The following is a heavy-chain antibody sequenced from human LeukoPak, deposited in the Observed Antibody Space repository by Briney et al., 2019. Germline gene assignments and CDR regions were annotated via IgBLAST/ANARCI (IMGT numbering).Heavy chain of an antibody. J-gene: IGHJ3*02. Sequence: GGSLRLSCAASGFTFSSYSMHWVRQAPGKGLEWVAVISYDGINKYYADSVKGRFTISRDNAKNSLYLQMNSLRVEDTAMYYCARDRDYADAFDIWGQGTMVTVSS. V-gene: IGHV3-30-3*01. CDR2: ISYDGINK. CDR1: GFTFSSYS. CDR3: ARDRDYADAFDI. D-gene: IGHD4-17*01.